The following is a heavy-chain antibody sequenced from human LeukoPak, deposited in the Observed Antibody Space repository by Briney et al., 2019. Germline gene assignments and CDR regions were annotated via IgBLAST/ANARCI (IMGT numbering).Heavy chain of an antibody. CDR2: IIPIFGTA. V-gene: IGHV1-69*01. CDR3: ARDYYYDSSGYLDY. Sequence: EASVKVSFKASGGTFSSCAISWVRQAPGQGLEWMGGIIPIFGTANYAQKFQGRVTITADESTSTAYMELSSLRSEDTAVYYCARDYYYDSSGYLDYWGQGTLVTVSS. D-gene: IGHD3-22*01. CDR1: GGTFSSCA. J-gene: IGHJ4*02.